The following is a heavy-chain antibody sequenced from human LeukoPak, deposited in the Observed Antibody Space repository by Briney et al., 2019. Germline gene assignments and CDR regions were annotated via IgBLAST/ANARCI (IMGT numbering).Heavy chain of an antibody. J-gene: IGHJ4*02. V-gene: IGHV3-64*02. CDR1: GFSFSRYA. D-gene: IGHD2-8*01. Sequence: GGSLRLSCAASGFSFSRYAMHWVRQAPGKGLEYVSAISDNGGGTYYADSVKGRFTISRDNSKNTLYLQMNSLRAEDTATYYCARAFYCSNGVCSSLGDHWGQGTLVTVSS. CDR3: ARAFYCSNGVCSSLGDH. CDR2: ISDNGGGT.